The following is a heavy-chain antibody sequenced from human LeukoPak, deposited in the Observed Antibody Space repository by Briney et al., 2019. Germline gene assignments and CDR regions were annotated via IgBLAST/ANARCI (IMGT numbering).Heavy chain of an antibody. CDR2: ISSSSSTI. J-gene: IGHJ5*02. Sequence: PGGSLRLSCAASGFTFSSYSMNWVRQAPGKGLEWVSYISSSSSTIYYADSVKGRFTISRDNAKNSLYLQMNSLRAEDTAVYYCARPKLRGGFDPWGQGTLVTVSS. CDR3: ARPKLRGGFDP. D-gene: IGHD5-12*01. CDR1: GFTFSSYS. V-gene: IGHV3-48*01.